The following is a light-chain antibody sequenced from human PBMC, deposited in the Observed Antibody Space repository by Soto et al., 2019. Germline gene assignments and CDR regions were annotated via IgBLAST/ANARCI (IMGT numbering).Light chain of an antibody. CDR1: QSINKW. Sequence: DIHLTQSPSTLSASVGDRVTISFRASQSINKWLAWYQQKPGKAPNLLIYEVSTLDSGVPSRFSGSGSGTEFTLTISRLEPEDFAVYYCQLNGSSPPITFGQGTRLEIK. CDR3: QLNGSSPPIT. J-gene: IGKJ5*01. CDR2: EVS. V-gene: IGKV1-5*03.